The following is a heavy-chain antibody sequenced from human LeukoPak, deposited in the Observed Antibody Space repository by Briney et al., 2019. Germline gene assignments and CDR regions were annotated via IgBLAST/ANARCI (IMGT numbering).Heavy chain of an antibody. CDR2: INHSGST. CDR1: GGSFSGYY. J-gene: IGHJ5*01. V-gene: IGHV4-34*01. D-gene: IGHD3-10*01. Sequence: PSETLSLTCAVYGGSFSGYYWSWIRQPPGKGLEWIGEINHSGSTNYNPSLKSRVTISVDTSKNQFSLKLSSVTAADTAVYYCARGGVSLRGAINWIDSWGQGTLVTVSS. CDR3: ARGGVSLRGAINWIDS.